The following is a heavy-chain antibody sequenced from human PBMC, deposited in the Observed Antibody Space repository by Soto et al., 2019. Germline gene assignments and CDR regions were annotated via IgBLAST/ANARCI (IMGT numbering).Heavy chain of an antibody. V-gene: IGHV1-69*06. CDR2: IIPIFGTP. CDR3: GGRCDGTNCLAHFDY. Sequence: QVQLVQSGAEVKKPGSSVKVSCRASGGTFNNYVINWVRQAPGQGLEWMAGIIPIFGTPNYAQKFQGRVTITADKSTSTAYLEIDSLRSEDTAVYYCGGRCDGTNCLAHFDYWGQGTLVTVSS. J-gene: IGHJ4*02. D-gene: IGHD2-2*01. CDR1: GGTFNNYV.